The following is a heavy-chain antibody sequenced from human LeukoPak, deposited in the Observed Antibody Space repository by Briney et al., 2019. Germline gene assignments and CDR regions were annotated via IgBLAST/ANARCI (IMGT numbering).Heavy chain of an antibody. J-gene: IGHJ4*02. D-gene: IGHD6-13*01. CDR1: GGSISSYY. V-gene: IGHV4-4*07. CDR2: IYSSGST. Sequence: PSETLSLTCTVSGGSISSYYWSWIRQPAGKGLEWIGRIYSSGSTNYNPSLKSRVTMSVDTSKNQFSLKLRSVTAADTAVYYCARSQLLVPHSDYWGQGTLVTVSS. CDR3: ARSQLLVPHSDY.